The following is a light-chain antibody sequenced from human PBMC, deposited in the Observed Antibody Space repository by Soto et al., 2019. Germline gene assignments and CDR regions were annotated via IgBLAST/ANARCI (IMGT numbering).Light chain of an antibody. CDR1: SSDVGGNKY. V-gene: IGLV2-14*03. CDR3: SPFTGTTYV. J-gene: IGLJ1*01. CDR2: DVS. Sequence: QSVLTQPASVSGSPGQSITISCTGTSSDVGGNKYVSWYQHYPGKAPKLMICDVSNRPSGVSNRFSGSKSGNTASLTISGLQAQDEADYYCSPFTGTTYVFGTGTTVTVL.